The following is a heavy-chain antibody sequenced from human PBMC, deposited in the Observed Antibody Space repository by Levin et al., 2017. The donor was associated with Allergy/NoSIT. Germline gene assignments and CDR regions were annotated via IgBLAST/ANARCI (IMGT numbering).Heavy chain of an antibody. D-gene: IGHD2-2*01. CDR2: INAGNGNT. CDR1: GYTFTSYA. Sequence: GESLKISCKASGYTFTSYAMHWVRQAPGQRLEWMGWINAGNGNTKYSQKFQGRVTITRDTSASTAYMELSSLRSEDTAVYYCARGPQIVVVPAAIFGGFDPWGQGTLVTVSS. V-gene: IGHV1-3*01. J-gene: IGHJ5*02. CDR3: ARGPQIVVVPAAIFGGFDP.